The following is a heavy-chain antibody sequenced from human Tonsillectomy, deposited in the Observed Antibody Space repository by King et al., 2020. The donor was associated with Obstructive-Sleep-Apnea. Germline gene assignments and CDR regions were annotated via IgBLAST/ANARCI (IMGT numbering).Heavy chain of an antibody. J-gene: IGHJ4*02. CDR2: TSWNRGSK. D-gene: IGHD3-16*01. V-gene: IGHV3-9*01. CDR3: AKDMWAGYVLTH. Sequence: VQLVESGGGLVQPGRSLRLSCAASGFTFDDYAMHWVRQAPGKGLEWVSGTSWNRGSKGYADSVKGRFTVSRDNAKNSLYLQMNRPSAEDTALYYCAKDMWAGYVLTHWGRGVLVTVSS. CDR1: GFTFDDYA.